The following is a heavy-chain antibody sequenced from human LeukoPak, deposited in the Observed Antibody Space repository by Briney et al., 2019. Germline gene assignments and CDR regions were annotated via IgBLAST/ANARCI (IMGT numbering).Heavy chain of an antibody. CDR3: ARFRRPGTDWFDP. D-gene: IGHD3-10*01. CDR2: IKKDESEK. CDR1: GFTFSSYW. J-gene: IGHJ5*02. V-gene: IGHV3-7*01. Sequence: GGSLRLSCAASGFTFSSYWMSWVRQAPGKGLEWVANIKKDESEKYYVDSVKGRFTISRDNAKNSLYLQMNSLRAEDTAVYYCARFRRPGTDWFDPWGQGTLVTVSS.